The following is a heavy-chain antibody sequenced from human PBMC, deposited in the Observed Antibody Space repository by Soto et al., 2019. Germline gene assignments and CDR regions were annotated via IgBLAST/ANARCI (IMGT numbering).Heavy chain of an antibody. J-gene: IGHJ5*02. Sequence: GGSLRLSCAASGFSFSGYWLHWVRQVPGKGLMWVSRINSDGRSTSYADSVRGRFTISRDDVKNTLYLEMNSLRVEDTAVYYCARDPDWGGYSWFDPWGQGTLVTVAS. CDR1: GFSFSGYW. CDR3: ARDPDWGGYSWFDP. V-gene: IGHV3-74*01. CDR2: INSDGRST. D-gene: IGHD7-27*01.